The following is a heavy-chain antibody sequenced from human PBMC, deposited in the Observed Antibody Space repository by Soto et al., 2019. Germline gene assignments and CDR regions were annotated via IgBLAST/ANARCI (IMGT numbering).Heavy chain of an antibody. J-gene: IGHJ3*02. CDR2: ISAYNGNR. Sequence: QGHLLQSGDEVKTPGASVRVSCRASGYPFTSYGISWVRQAPGQGLEWVAWISAYNGNRDTAQKFQVRVTMTLDTATDTAHMELGDLTSADTAVYYCARGRIVASIHDAFEIWGQGTKVTVSS. CDR3: ARGRIVASIHDAFEI. CDR1: GYPFTSYG. D-gene: IGHD1-26*01. V-gene: IGHV1-18*01.